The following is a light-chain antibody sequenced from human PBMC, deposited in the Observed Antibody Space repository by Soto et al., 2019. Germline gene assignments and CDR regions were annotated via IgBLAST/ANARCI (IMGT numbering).Light chain of an antibody. J-gene: IGLJ1*01. CDR1: SSDVGGYNY. CDR2: EVS. CDR3: SSYTSSSTQYV. Sequence: QSALTQPASVSGSPGQSITISCTGTSSDVGGYNYVSWYQQHPGKAPKLMIYEVSNRPSGVSNRFSGSKSGNTASLTISGLQAEDEDDYYCSSYTSSSTQYVFGTGTKVTVL. V-gene: IGLV2-14*01.